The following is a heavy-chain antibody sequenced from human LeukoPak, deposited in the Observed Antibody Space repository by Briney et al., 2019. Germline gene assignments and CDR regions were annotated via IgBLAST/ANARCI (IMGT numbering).Heavy chain of an antibody. CDR3: VRDLNFRSGFPNFYFDS. J-gene: IGHJ4*02. V-gene: IGHV3-48*01. Sequence: TGGSLRLSCAASGFNFNRYSMNWVRQAPGKGLEWVSYISVSSTDIYYADSVRGRFTISRDNDRNSLHLQMKSLRAEDTAIYYCVRDLNFRSGFPNFYFDSWGQGSLVTVSS. D-gene: IGHD3-3*01. CDR2: ISVSSTDI. CDR1: GFNFNRYS.